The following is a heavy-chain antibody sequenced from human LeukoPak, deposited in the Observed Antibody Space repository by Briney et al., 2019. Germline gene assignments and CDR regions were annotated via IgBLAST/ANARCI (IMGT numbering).Heavy chain of an antibody. CDR2: IFYSGST. D-gene: IGHD6-19*01. Sequence: SETLSLTCIVSGGSISNYYWSWIRQPPGKGLEWIGYIFYSGSTDYNPSLKSRVTISVDTSKNQFSLKLSSVTAADTAVYYCARVGGVAGYIYNWFDPWGQGTLVTVSS. CDR3: ARVGGVAGYIYNWFDP. CDR1: GGSISNYY. J-gene: IGHJ5*02. V-gene: IGHV4-59*12.